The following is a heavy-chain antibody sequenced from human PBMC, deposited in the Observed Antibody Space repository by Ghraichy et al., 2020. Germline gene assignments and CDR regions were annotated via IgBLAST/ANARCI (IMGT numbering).Heavy chain of an antibody. Sequence: GVLRLSCTASGFTFGDYAMSWVRQAPGKGLEWVGFIRSKAYGGTTEYAASVKGRFTISRDDSKSIAYLQMNSLKTEDTAVYYCTRITGTPLRSAGWFDPWGQGTLVTVSS. CDR3: TRITGTPLRSAGWFDP. CDR2: IRSKAYGGTT. CDR1: GFTFGDYA. J-gene: IGHJ5*02. V-gene: IGHV3-49*04. D-gene: IGHD1-20*01.